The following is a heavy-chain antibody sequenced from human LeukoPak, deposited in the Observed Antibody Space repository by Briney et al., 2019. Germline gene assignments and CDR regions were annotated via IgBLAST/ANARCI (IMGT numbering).Heavy chain of an antibody. V-gene: IGHV3-21*04. CDR1: GFTFSSYS. CDR3: AYYCATGSICYLRDY. J-gene: IGHJ4*02. D-gene: IGHD2-2*01. CDR2: ISSSSSYI. Sequence: GGSLRLSCAASGFTFSSYSMNWVRQAPGKGLEWVSSISSSSSYIYYADSVKGRFTISRDNAKNSLYLQMNSLRADDTAVYYCAYYCATGSICYLRDYWGQGTLVTVSS.